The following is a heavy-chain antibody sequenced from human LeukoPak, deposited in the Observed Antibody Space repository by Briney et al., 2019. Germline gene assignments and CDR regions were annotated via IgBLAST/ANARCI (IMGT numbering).Heavy chain of an antibody. CDR3: ARGGVTGYSYGYDFAY. D-gene: IGHD5-18*01. V-gene: IGHV3-20*04. CDR1: GFTFSSYE. Sequence: GSLRLSCAASGFTFSSYEMNWVRQAPGKGLEWVSGINWNGGSTGYADSVKGRFTISRDNAKNSLYLQMNSLRAEDTALYYCARGGVTGYSYGYDFAYWGQGTLVTVSS. J-gene: IGHJ4*02. CDR2: INWNGGST.